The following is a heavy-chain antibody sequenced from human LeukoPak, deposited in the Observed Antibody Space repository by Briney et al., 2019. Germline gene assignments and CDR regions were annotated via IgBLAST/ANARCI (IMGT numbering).Heavy chain of an antibody. Sequence: GGSLRLSCVGSGFTFRSHAMSWVRQAPEKGLEFVSGIYENGGTTYYADSVKGRFTISRDNSKNTLYLQMNSLRAEDTAVYYCARVRPYCSSTSCYTYYYGMDVWGQGTTVTVSS. CDR2: IYENGGTT. D-gene: IGHD2-2*02. J-gene: IGHJ6*02. V-gene: IGHV3-23*01. CDR3: ARVRPYCSSTSCYTYYYGMDV. CDR1: GFTFRSHA.